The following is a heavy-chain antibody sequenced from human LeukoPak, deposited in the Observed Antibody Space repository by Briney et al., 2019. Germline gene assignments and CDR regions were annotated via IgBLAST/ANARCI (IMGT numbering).Heavy chain of an antibody. V-gene: IGHV1-2*02. Sequence: GASVKVSCKASVYTFTYYYMHWVRQAPGQGLEWMGWINPNSGGTNYAQKFQGRVTMTRDTSISTAYMELSRLRSDDTAVYYCAREGPIVGATHLVDYWGQGTLVTVSS. D-gene: IGHD1-26*01. CDR1: VYTFTYYY. J-gene: IGHJ4*02. CDR2: INPNSGGT. CDR3: AREGPIVGATHLVDY.